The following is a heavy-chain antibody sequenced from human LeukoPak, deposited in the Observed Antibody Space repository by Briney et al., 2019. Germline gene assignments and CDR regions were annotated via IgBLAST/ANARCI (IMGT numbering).Heavy chain of an antibody. CDR2: IIPIFGTA. V-gene: IGHV1-69*13. Sequence: SVKVSCKASGGTFSSYAISWVRQAPGQGLEWMGGIIPIFGTANYAQKFQGRVTITADGSTSTAYMELSSLRSEDTAVYYCARESDWGYYAVTHFDYWGQGTLVTVSS. J-gene: IGHJ4*02. CDR1: GGTFSSYA. CDR3: ARESDWGYYAVTHFDY. D-gene: IGHD3-3*01.